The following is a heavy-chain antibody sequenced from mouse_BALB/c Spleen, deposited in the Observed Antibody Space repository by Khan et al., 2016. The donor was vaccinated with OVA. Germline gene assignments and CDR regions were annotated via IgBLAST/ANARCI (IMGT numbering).Heavy chain of an antibody. D-gene: IGHD2-12*01. CDR1: GFSLTTYG. J-gene: IGHJ3*01. Sequence: QVQLKESGPGLVRPSQTLSITCTVSGFSLTTYGVHWVRQSPGKGLEWLGVIRSGGNTDYNAAIIYSMSITKDNSKSQVFFKMNSLQAYYTAMYYCARPSYIYDFTYWGQVTLVTVSA. CDR2: IRSGGNT. V-gene: IGHV2-2*01. CDR3: ARPSYIYDFTY.